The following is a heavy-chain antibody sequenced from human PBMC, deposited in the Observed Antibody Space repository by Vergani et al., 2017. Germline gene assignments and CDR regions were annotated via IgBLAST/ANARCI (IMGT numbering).Heavy chain of an antibody. D-gene: IGHD2-15*01. CDR3: NTEVVVAGYIYYYYYYCMDV. J-gene: IGHJ6*02. V-gene: IGHV3-15*01. Sequence: EVQLVESGGGFVKPGGSLRLSCAASGFTFSNAWMSWVRQAPGRGLEWVGRIKSKTDGGTTDYAAPVKGRFTISRDDSKTTLYLQMNSLKTEDTAVYYCNTEVVVAGYIYYYYYYCMDVWGQGTTVTVSS. CDR1: GFTFSNAW. CDR2: IKSKTDGGTT.